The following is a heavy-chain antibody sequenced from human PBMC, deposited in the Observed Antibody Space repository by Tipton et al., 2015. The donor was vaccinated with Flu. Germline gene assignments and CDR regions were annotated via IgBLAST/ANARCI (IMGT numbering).Heavy chain of an antibody. V-gene: IGHV4-38-2*02. CDR2: IYHSGSS. Sequence: TLSLTCSVSGGSVGGPYCWGWVRQPPGKGLEWIGSIYHSGSSYSNPSLKSRVTISVDTSKNQFSLKVSSVTAADTAVYYCARVEYFGSGSSNYWGQGTLVTVSS. D-gene: IGHD3-10*01. CDR1: GGSVGGPYC. J-gene: IGHJ4*02. CDR3: ARVEYFGSGSSNY.